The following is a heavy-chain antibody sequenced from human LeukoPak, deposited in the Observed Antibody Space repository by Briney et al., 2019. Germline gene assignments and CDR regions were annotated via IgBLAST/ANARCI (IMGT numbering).Heavy chain of an antibody. CDR3: ARDFIAQSPIPGY. CDR1: GDSISSSGSS. V-gene: IGHV4-30-2*01. CDR2: IYHSGGT. D-gene: IGHD6-13*01. J-gene: IGHJ4*02. Sequence: SQTLSLTCAVSGDSISSSGSSWSWIRQPPGKGLEWIGYIYHSGGTYYNPSLKSRVTISLDRSKNQFSLKLTSVTAADTAAYYCARDFIAQSPIPGYWGQGTLVSVSS.